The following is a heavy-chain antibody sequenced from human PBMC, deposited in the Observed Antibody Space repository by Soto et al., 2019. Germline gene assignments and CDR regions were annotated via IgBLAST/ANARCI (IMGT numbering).Heavy chain of an antibody. CDR1: GFTFKNYA. V-gene: IGHV3-33*01. D-gene: IGHD6-6*01. CDR2: IWYDGSNK. Sequence: QVQLVESGGGVVQPGRSLRLSCAASGFTFKNYAMHWVRQAPGKGLEWVAVIWYDGSNKYYADSVKGRFTISRDNTKNTLSLQMNSLRAEDTAVYYCARGALSARPDYWGQGTLVTVSS. CDR3: ARGALSARPDY. J-gene: IGHJ4*02.